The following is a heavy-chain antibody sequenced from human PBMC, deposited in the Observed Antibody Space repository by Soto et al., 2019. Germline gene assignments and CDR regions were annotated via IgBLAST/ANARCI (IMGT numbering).Heavy chain of an antibody. CDR2: ISYDGSNK. Sequence: QVQLVESGGGVVQPGRSLRLSCAASGFTFSSYAMHWVRQAPGKGLEWVAVISYDGSNKYYADSVKGRFTISRDNSKNTLYLQMNSLRAEDTAVYYCARHRTDGFAFDYWGQGTLVTVSS. D-gene: IGHD2-21*01. V-gene: IGHV3-30-3*01. CDR1: GFTFSSYA. CDR3: ARHRTDGFAFDY. J-gene: IGHJ4*02.